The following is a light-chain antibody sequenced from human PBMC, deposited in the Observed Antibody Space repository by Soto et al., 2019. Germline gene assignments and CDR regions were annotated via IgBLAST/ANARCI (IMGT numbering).Light chain of an antibody. Sequence: EIVMTQSPATLSVSPGEGATLSCKASQNVYNNLAWYQQRPGQPPRLLIYDASTRATGISARCSGSGYGTEFTLTISSLQSEDVAVYCCQQWRDWPLTFGGGTKVEIK. V-gene: IGKV3-15*01. J-gene: IGKJ4*01. CDR2: DAS. CDR3: QQWRDWPLT. CDR1: QNVYNN.